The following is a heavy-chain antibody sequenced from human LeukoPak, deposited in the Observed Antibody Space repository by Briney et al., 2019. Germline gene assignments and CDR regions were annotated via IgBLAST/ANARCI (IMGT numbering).Heavy chain of an antibody. D-gene: IGHD6-6*01. CDR1: GFTFSSYS. V-gene: IGHV3-21*01. J-gene: IGHJ4*02. CDR2: ISSSGSYI. CDR3: ARDQQFYSSSGFDY. Sequence: GGSLRLSCAASGFTFSSYSMNWVRQAPGKGLEWVSSISSSGSYIYYADSVKGRFTICRDNAKKSLYLQMNSLRAEDTAVYYCARDQQFYSSSGFDYWGQGTLVTVSS.